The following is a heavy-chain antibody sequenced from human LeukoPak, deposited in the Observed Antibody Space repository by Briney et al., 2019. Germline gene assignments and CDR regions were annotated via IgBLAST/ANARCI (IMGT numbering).Heavy chain of an antibody. J-gene: IGHJ4*02. V-gene: IGHV4-34*01. Sequence: SETLSLTCAVYGGSFSGYYWSWLRQPPGKGLEWIGEINHSGSTNYNPSLKSRVTISVDTSKNQFSLKLSSVTAADTAVYYCARGLRVGSPYDFWSGYPYYFDYWGQGTLVTVSS. CDR1: GGSFSGYY. CDR3: ARGLRVGSPYDFWSGYPYYFDY. CDR2: INHSGST. D-gene: IGHD3-3*01.